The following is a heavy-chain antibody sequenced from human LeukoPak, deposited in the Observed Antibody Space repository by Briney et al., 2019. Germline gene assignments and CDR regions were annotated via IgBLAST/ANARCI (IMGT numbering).Heavy chain of an antibody. CDR3: AKAARDKGXDAFDI. D-gene: IGHD2-21*01. CDR2: IGVDETFK. J-gene: IGHJ3*02. CDR1: GFIFSKNA. V-gene: IGHV3-30*02. Sequence: GGSLRLSCAASGFIFSKNAMHWVRQAPGKGLDWVAYIGVDETFKEYADSVKGRFTISRDNSKNTLYLQMNNLRAEDTAVYYCAKAARDKGXDAFDIW.